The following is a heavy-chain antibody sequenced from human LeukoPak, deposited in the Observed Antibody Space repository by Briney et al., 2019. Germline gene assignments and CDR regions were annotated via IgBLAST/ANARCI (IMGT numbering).Heavy chain of an antibody. D-gene: IGHD2-15*01. J-gene: IGHJ5*02. Sequence: SVKVSCKASGGTFSSYTISWVRQAPGQGLEWMGRIIPILGIANYAQKFQGRVTITANKSTSTAYMELSSLRSEDTAVYYCARGVRCSGGSCYSRAGNWFDPWGQGTLVTVSS. CDR2: IIPILGIA. CDR1: GGTFSSYT. CDR3: ARGVRCSGGSCYSRAGNWFDP. V-gene: IGHV1-69*02.